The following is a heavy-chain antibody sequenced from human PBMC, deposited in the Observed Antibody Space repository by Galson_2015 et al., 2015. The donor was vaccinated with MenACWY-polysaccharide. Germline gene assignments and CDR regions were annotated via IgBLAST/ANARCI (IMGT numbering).Heavy chain of an antibody. V-gene: IGHV3-7*01. CDR1: GFTFSNYW. J-gene: IGHJ6*02. CDR2: IKKDGGEK. CDR3: ARGHYGMDL. Sequence: SLRLSCAASGFTFSNYWMSCLRQAPGKGLEWVANIKKDGGEKYYVDSVKGRFTISRDNAKNSLYLQMNSLRVEDTAVYYCARGHYGMDLWGQGTPVTVSS.